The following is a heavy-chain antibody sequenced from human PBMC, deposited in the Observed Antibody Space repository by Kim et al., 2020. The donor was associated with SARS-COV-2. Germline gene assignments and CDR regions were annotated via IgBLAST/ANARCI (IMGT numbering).Heavy chain of an antibody. D-gene: IGHD6-6*01. Sequence: SETLSLTCTVSGGSISSYYWSWIRQPPGKGLEWIGYIYYSGSTNYNPSLKSRVTISVDTSKNQFSLKLSSVTAADTAVYYCARFMPGSIAARGTWAFDIWGQGTMVTVSS. CDR1: GGSISSYY. V-gene: IGHV4-59*01. J-gene: IGHJ3*02. CDR2: IYYSGST. CDR3: ARFMPGSIAARGTWAFDI.